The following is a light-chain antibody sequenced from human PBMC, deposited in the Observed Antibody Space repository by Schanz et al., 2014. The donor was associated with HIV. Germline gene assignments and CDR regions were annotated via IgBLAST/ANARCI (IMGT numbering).Light chain of an antibody. CDR1: SSDVGTYYH. Sequence: QSVLTQPASVSGSPGQSITISCTGTSSDVGTYYHVSWYQQHPGKAPKLIIYAVTKRPSGVPDRFSGSKSGTSASLAISGLQSEDEADYYCAAWDDSLNGVVFGGGTKLTVL. CDR2: AVT. V-gene: IGLV2-14*02. CDR3: AAWDDSLNGVV. J-gene: IGLJ2*01.